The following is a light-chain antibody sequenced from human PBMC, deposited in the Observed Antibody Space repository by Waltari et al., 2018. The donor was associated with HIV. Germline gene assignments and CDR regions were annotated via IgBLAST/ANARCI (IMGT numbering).Light chain of an antibody. CDR1: KSGDKY. CDR3: QAWDSSTAV. J-gene: IGLJ2*01. V-gene: IGLV3-1*01. CDR2: EDR. Sequence: SYELTQPPSVSVSPGQQASIPCSGDKSGDKYAGGWEHKPGQSHVQVINEDRRRRQGIPGRFSGSNPGNTANLTISGTQAMDEAEYYCQAWDSSTAVFGGGTKLTVL.